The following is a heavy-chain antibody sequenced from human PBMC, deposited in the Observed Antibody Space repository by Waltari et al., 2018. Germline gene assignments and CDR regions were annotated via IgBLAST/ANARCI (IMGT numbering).Heavy chain of an antibody. CDR1: GFNFNSAW. Sequence: DVPLVGSGGGFVEPGGSLRLSCAAAGFNFNSAWLGWARQAPGRGLEWIGLIKSKTDGETRDYAAPVKGRFTISRDDLKNNVYLEMNCLKIEDTGVYYCTQGWVLYWGPGTLVTVSS. D-gene: IGHD2-15*01. CDR3: TQGWVLY. J-gene: IGHJ4*02. CDR2: IKSKTDGETR. V-gene: IGHV3-15*01.